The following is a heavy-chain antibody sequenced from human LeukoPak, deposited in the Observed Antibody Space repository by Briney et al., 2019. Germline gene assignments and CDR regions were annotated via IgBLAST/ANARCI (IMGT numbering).Heavy chain of an antibody. V-gene: IGHV3-30*02. CDR2: IRYDGSNK. J-gene: IGHJ4*02. CDR1: GFTFSNAW. CDR3: ARDLRYYDSSGPFDY. D-gene: IGHD3-22*01. Sequence: GSLRLSCAASGFTFSNAWMTWVRQAPGKGLEWVAFIRYDGSNKYYADSAKGRFTISRDNSKNTLYLQMNSLRAEDTAVYYCARDLRYYDSSGPFDYWGQGTLVTVSS.